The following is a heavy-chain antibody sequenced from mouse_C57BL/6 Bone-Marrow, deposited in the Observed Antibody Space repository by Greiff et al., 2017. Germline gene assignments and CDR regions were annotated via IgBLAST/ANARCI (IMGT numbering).Heavy chain of an antibody. CDR2: INPNNGGT. D-gene: IGHD1-1*01. Sequence: EVQLQQSGPELVKPGASVKIPCKASGYTFTDYNMDWVKQSHGKSLEWIGDINPNNGGTIYNQKFKGKATLTVDKSSSTAYMELRSLTSEDTAVYYCARPPTATGSSFYWYFDVWGTGTTVTVSS. V-gene: IGHV1-18*01. CDR3: ARPPTATGSSFYWYFDV. CDR1: GYTFTDYN. J-gene: IGHJ1*03.